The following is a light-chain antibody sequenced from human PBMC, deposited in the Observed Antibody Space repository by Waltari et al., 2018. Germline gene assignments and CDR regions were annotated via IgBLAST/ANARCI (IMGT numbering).Light chain of an antibody. V-gene: IGKV1-6*01. CDR3: LQDYNYPWT. Sequence: AIQMTQSPSSLSASVGDRLTIPCRASQGIRYDLGWYQQKPGKPPTPLIYAASSLQSGVPSRFSGSGSGADFTLTISSLQPEDFATYFCLQDYNYPWTFGQGTKVEIK. CDR2: AAS. CDR1: QGIRYD. J-gene: IGKJ1*01.